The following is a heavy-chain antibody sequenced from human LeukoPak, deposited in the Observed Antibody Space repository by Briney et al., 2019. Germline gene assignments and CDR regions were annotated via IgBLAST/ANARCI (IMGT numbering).Heavy chain of an antibody. CDR1: GFTFSSYW. V-gene: IGHV3-7*01. CDR3: ARHELYSYVGIVDY. J-gene: IGHJ4*02. D-gene: IGHD5-18*01. CDR2: IKQDGSEK. Sequence: GGSLRLSCAASGFTFSSYWMSWVRQAPGKGLEWVANIKQDGSEKYYVDSVKGRFTISRDNAKNSLYLQMNSPRAEDTAVYYCARHELYSYVGIVDYGGQGTLATVSS.